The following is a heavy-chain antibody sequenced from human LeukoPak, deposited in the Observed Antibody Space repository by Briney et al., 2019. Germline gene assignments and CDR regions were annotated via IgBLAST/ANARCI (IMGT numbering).Heavy chain of an antibody. CDR3: ARDERDYYDSLRAFDY. J-gene: IGHJ4*02. D-gene: IGHD3-22*01. CDR1: GFTFSSYG. V-gene: IGHV3-30*03. CDR2: ISYDGSNK. Sequence: GGSLRLSCAASGFTFSSYGMYWVRQAPGKGLEWVAVISYDGSNKYYADSVKGRFTISRDNSKNTLYLQMNSLRAEDTAVYYCARDERDYYDSLRAFDYWGQGTLVTVSS.